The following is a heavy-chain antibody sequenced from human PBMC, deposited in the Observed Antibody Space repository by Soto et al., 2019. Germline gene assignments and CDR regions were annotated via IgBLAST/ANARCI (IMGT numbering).Heavy chain of an antibody. V-gene: IGHV3-33*01. CDR1: GFTFSNYG. J-gene: IGHJ2*01. CDR3: ARDPTIFRVEGYFDL. D-gene: IGHD2-15*01. CDR2: VWFDGSNK. Sequence: PGGSLRLSCAASGFTFSNYGMHWVRQAPGKGPEWVAVVWFDGSNKYYADSVVGRFTISRDNSKNTLSLQMNRLRVGDTAVYYCARDPTIFRVEGYFDLWGRGTLVTVSS.